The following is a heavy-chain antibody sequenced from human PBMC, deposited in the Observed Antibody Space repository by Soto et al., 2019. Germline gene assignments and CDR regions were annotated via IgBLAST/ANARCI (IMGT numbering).Heavy chain of an antibody. CDR3: VSLGRVPREVNTWFKP. D-gene: IGHD2-2*01. CDR1: AGSITTSY. J-gene: IGHJ5*02. V-gene: IGHV4-59*01. CDR2: ISYSGST. Sequence: LSISCTVDAGSITTSYWSWIRQPLGKALEWIGYISYSGSTNYNPSLKSRLTISLDASRSQIFLKRTSMTTADMAVYYCVSLGRVPREVNTWFKPCGQRTLVTFSS.